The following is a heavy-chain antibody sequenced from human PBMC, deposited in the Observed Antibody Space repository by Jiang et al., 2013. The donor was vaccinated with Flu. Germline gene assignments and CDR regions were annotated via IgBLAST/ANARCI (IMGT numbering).Heavy chain of an antibody. J-gene: IGHJ5*02. D-gene: IGHD7-27*01. Sequence: EVKKPGASVKVSCKASGYTFTGYYMHWVRQAPGQGLEWMGWINPNSGGTNYAQKFQGWVTMTRDTSASTAYMELSSLRSEDTAVYYCARTLSGELWFDAWGQGTLVTVSS. V-gene: IGHV1-2*04. CDR3: ARTLSGELWFDA. CDR1: GYTFTGYY. CDR2: INPNSGGT.